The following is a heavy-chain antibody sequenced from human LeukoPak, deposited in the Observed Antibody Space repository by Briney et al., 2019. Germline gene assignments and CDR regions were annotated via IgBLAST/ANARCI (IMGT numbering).Heavy chain of an antibody. CDR2: ISPSRSYI. D-gene: IGHD2-2*01. Sequence: PGESLRLSCAASGFSFSGCSINWVRQAPGKGLDWLSSISPSRSYIYYADSVKGRFTISRDNAKNSVYLQMNSLRAEDTAVYYCARGRGCSSMSCYPDYWGQGALVTVSS. CDR3: ARGRGCSSMSCYPDY. J-gene: IGHJ4*02. V-gene: IGHV3-21*01. CDR1: GFSFSGCS.